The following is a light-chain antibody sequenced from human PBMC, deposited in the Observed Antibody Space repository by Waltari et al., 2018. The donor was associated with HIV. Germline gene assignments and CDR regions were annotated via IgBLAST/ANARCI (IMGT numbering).Light chain of an antibody. CDR1: QSVNSF. CDR3: QQRADWPPIYT. J-gene: IGKJ2*01. Sequence: IGLTQSPGTLSLSPGERATLACRAGQSVNSFLAWHQQKPRHAPRLLIYATSNRAPGVPARFSGSWSGTDFTLTISSLEPEVFAFYYCQQRADWPPIYTFGQGTKLEI. CDR2: ATS. V-gene: IGKV3-11*01.